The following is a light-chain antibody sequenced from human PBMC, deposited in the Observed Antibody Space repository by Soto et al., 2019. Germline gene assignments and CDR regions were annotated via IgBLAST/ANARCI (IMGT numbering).Light chain of an antibody. V-gene: IGKV3-11*01. J-gene: IGKJ1*01. Sequence: IVLTLSPATLSLSKGKRATLSCRASQNVSSYLIWYQQKPGQAPRLLIYDVSNRATGIPARFSGSGSGTDFTLTTSSLEPEDFAVYYCQQRSNWPRTFGQGTKVDIK. CDR3: QQRSNWPRT. CDR2: DVS. CDR1: QNVSSY.